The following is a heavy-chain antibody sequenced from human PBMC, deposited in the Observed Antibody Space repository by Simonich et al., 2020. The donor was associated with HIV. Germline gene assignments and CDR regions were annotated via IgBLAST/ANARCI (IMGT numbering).Heavy chain of an antibody. V-gene: IGHV4-34*01. CDR2: IDDSGSP. Sequence: QVQLQQWGAGRLKPSETLSLTCAVYGGSFSGYYWSWSRPPPWKGLEWIGVIDDSGSPNHSPSLKSRVTISLDTSKNQFSLKLSSVTAADTAVYYCARHSGYADAFDIWGQGTMITVSS. CDR1: GGSFSGYY. D-gene: IGHD5-12*01. CDR3: ARHSGYADAFDI. J-gene: IGHJ3*02.